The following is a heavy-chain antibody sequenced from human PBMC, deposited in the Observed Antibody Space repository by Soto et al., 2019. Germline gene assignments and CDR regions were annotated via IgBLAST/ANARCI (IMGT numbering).Heavy chain of an antibody. V-gene: IGHV4-39*01. J-gene: IGHJ4*02. CDR1: GGSISSSSYY. CDR2: IYYSGST. CDR3: ARHNQQWLGFDY. Sequence: SETLSLTCTVSGGSISSSSYYWGWIRQPPGKGLEWIGSIYYSGSTYYNPSLKSRVTISVNTSKNQFSLNLSSVTAADTAVYYCARHNQQWLGFDYWGQGTLVTVSS. D-gene: IGHD6-19*01.